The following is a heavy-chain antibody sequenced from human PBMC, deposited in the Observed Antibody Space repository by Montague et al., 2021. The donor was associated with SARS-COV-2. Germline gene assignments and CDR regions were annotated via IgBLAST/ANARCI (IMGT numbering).Heavy chain of an antibody. D-gene: IGHD1-14*01. CDR3: AREGLTGNLAHFDY. CDR1: GFTFSFYA. Sequence: SLRLSCAASGFTFSFYAMHWVRQAPGKGLEWVAVISYDGSIKYYADSVRGRFTISRDNSKTTLYLQMNSLRAEDTAVYYCAREGLTGNLAHFDYWGQGTLVTVSA. CDR2: ISYDGSIK. V-gene: IGHV3-30-3*01. J-gene: IGHJ4*02.